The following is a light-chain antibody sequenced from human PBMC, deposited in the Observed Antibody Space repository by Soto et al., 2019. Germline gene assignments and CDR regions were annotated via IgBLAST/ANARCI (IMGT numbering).Light chain of an antibody. CDR2: RAS. CDR3: QQLRDYPLT. CDR1: RDINSF. V-gene: IGKV1-9*01. Sequence: IQVTQSPSSLSASIGDRVTITCRASRDINSFLAWYQQKPGKAPELLIFRASTLQSGVPSRFSGSGSGTDFTLTISSLQPEDFATYYCQQLRDYPLTFGGGTKVEIK. J-gene: IGKJ4*01.